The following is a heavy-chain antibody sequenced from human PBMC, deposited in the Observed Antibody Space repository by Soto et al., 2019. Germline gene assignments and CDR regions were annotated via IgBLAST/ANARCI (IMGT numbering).Heavy chain of an antibody. D-gene: IGHD4-17*01. CDR3: ARVRYGDCPFQY. J-gene: IGHJ4*02. CDR2: INPNSGDT. CDR1: GYSFIGFY. V-gene: IGHV1-2*02. Sequence: QVQLVQSGTEVKKPGASVKVSCKSSGYSFIGFYLHWVRQAPGRGLEWMGLINPNSGDTDYAQKFQGTTTMSRDTTSSTAYMELSKVTSGDTAVYYCARVRYGDCPFQYWGQGTLVSVSS.